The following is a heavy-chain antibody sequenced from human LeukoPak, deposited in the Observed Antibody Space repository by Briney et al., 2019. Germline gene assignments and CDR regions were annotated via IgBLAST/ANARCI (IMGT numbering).Heavy chain of an antibody. Sequence: PSETLSLTCTVSSGSISSYYWSWIRQPAGKGLEWIGRIYTSGSTNYNPSLKSRVTMSVDTSKNQFSLKLSSVTAADTAVYYCARASYYYDSSGYHLDYWGQGTLVTVSS. CDR3: ARASYYYDSSGYHLDY. CDR2: IYTSGST. V-gene: IGHV4-4*07. D-gene: IGHD3-22*01. J-gene: IGHJ4*02. CDR1: SGSISSYY.